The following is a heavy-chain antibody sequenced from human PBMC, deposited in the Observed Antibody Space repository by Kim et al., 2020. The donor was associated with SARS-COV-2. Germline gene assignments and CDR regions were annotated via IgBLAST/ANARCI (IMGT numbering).Heavy chain of an antibody. J-gene: IGHJ4*02. Sequence: SPQSRVTISVDTSKNQFSRRLSSVTAADTAVYYCARLPLSIAAAGIYFDYWGQGTLVTVSS. CDR3: ARLPLSIAAAGIYFDY. D-gene: IGHD6-13*01. V-gene: IGHV4-39*01.